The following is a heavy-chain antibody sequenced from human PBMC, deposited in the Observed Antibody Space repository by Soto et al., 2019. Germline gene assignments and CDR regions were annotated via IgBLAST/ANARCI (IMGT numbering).Heavy chain of an antibody. CDR2: ITSNGDNT. J-gene: IGHJ4*02. D-gene: IGHD2-2*01. Sequence: GSLRLSCSASGFTFSNFAMHWVRQAPGKGLEYVSGITSNGDNTYHADSVQGRFTISRDNSKSTLYLQMTSLRVEDTAVYYCVKGNQLLRYYFEYWGRGALVTVSS. CDR1: GFTFSNFA. V-gene: IGHV3-64D*06. CDR3: VKGNQLLRYYFEY.